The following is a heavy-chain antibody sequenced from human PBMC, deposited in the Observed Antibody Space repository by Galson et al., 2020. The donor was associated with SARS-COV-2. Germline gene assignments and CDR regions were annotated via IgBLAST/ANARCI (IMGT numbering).Heavy chain of an antibody. Sequence: KISCKASGGTFSSYAISWVRQAPGQGLEWMGGIIPIFGTANYAQKFQGRVTITADKSTSTAYMELSSLRSEDTAVYYCASGGVVVPAATDPYWFDPWGQGTLVTVSS. J-gene: IGHJ5*02. D-gene: IGHD2-2*01. V-gene: IGHV1-69*06. CDR2: IIPIFGTA. CDR3: ASGGVVVPAATDPYWFDP. CDR1: GGTFSSYA.